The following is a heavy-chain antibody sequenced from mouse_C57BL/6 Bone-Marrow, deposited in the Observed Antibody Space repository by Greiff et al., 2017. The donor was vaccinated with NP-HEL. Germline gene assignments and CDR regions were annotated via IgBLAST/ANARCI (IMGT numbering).Heavy chain of an antibody. Sequence: QVQLQQPGAELVKPGASVKMSCKASGYTFTSYWLTWVKQRPGQGLAWIGDIYPGSGSSNYNEKFKSKATLTVDTSSSTAYMQLSSLTSEDSAVYYCARIPFYAMDYWGQGTSVTVSS. D-gene: IGHD5-1-1*01. CDR1: GYTFTSYW. V-gene: IGHV1-55*01. CDR3: ARIPFYAMDY. J-gene: IGHJ4*01. CDR2: IYPGSGSS.